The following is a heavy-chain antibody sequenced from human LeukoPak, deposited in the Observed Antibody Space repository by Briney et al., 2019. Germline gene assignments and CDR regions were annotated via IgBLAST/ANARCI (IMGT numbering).Heavy chain of an antibody. CDR2: INAGNGNT. D-gene: IGHD6-13*01. Sequence: EASVKVSCKTSGYTFTSYVIHWVRQAPGQRLEWMGWINAGNGNTKYSQKFQDRVTITRDTSATTAYMELSSLRSEDTAVYYCARSAVGNLALDYWGQGILVTVSS. J-gene: IGHJ4*02. CDR1: GYTFTSYV. CDR3: ARSAVGNLALDY. V-gene: IGHV1-3*01.